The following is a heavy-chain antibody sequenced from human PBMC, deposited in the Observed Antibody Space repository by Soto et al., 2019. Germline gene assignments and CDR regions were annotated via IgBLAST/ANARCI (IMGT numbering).Heavy chain of an antibody. CDR1: GGNFSNYG. Sequence: QVQLVQSGAEVKKPGSSVTVSCKASGGNFSNYGISWVRQAPGQGLEYMGGIVPLFGTTNYAHKFRGRVTITAEDSTSTVYMEVSSLKSEDTAVYFCSRASGRSWYNWFDPWGQGNLVTVST. J-gene: IGHJ5*02. D-gene: IGHD6-13*01. V-gene: IGHV1-69*01. CDR2: IVPLFGTT. CDR3: SRASGRSWYNWFDP.